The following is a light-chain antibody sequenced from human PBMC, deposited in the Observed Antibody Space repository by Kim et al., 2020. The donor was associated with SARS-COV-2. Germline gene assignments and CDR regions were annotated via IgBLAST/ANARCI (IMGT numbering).Light chain of an antibody. Sequence: DVVMTQSPPSLPVTLGQPASISCSSSQSLVHSDGKTYLNWFQQRPGQSPRRLICKVSKRDSGVADRLRGSGSGADFTLKISWVEAEKVGVYHWTETAHWPPYTWGQGTKVEI. J-gene: IGKJ2*01. V-gene: IGKV2-30*02. CDR3: TETAHWPPYT. CDR2: KVS. CDR1: QSLVHSDGKTY.